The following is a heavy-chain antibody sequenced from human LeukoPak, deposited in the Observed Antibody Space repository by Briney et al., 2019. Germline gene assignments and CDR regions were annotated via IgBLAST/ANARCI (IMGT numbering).Heavy chain of an antibody. CDR3: ARARVSRGFSY. V-gene: IGHV4-34*01. CDR2: INHSGST. CDR1: GGSFSGYY. J-gene: IGHJ4*02. Sequence: SETLSLTCAVYGGSFSGYYWSWIRQPPGKGLEWIGEINHSGSTNYNPSLKSRVTISVDTSKNQFSLKLGSVTAADTAVYYCARARVSRGFSYWGQGTLVTVSS. D-gene: IGHD6-13*01.